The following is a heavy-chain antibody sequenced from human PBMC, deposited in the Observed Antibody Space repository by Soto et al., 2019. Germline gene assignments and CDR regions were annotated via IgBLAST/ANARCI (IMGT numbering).Heavy chain of an antibody. V-gene: IGHV1-69*13. CDR3: ARGIAVVAARTYYFDY. D-gene: IGHD2-15*01. J-gene: IGHJ4*02. CDR1: GGTFSSYA. CDR2: IIPIFGTA. Sequence: ASVKVSCKASGGTFSSYAISWVRQAPGQGLEWMGGIIPIFGTANYAQKFQGRVTITADESTSTAYMELSSLRSEDTAVYYCARGIAVVAARTYYFDYWGQGTLVTVSS.